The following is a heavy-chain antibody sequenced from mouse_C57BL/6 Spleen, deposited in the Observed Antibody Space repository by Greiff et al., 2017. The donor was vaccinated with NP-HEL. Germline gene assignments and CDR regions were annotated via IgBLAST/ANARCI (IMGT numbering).Heavy chain of an antibody. Sequence: QVQLQQPGAELVKPGASVKLSCKASGYTFTSYWTHWVKQRPGQGLEWIGMIHPNSGSTNYNEKFKSKATLTVDKSSSTAYMQLSSLTSEDSAVYYCAREKITTAVLDYWGQGTTLTVSS. CDR2: IHPNSGST. J-gene: IGHJ2*01. V-gene: IGHV1-64*01. D-gene: IGHD1-2*01. CDR3: AREKITTAVLDY. CDR1: GYTFTSYW.